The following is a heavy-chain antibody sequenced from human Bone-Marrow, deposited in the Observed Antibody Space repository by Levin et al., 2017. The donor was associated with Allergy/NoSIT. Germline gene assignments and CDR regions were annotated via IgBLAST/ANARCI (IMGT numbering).Heavy chain of an antibody. V-gene: IGHV3-30*18. Sequence: GGSLRLSCAASGFTFWSYAMHWVRQAPGKGLEWVAVISYDGSHTDYADSAKGRFTISRDNSKTTLYLQMNSLRAEDTALYHCAKSDMRSLAAATSLDVWGQGTTVTVSS. CDR2: ISYDGSHT. D-gene: IGHD6-13*01. CDR1: GFTFWSYA. J-gene: IGHJ6*02. CDR3: AKSDMRSLAAATSLDV.